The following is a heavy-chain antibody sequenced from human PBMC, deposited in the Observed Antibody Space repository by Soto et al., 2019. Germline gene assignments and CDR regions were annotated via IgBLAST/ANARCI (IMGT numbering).Heavy chain of an antibody. CDR3: VAGQYFFDY. CDR1: GFNFRSYA. V-gene: IGHV3-30*04. CDR2: ISYDGSLE. D-gene: IGHD6-19*01. J-gene: IGHJ4*02. Sequence: PGGSLRLSCAASGFNFRSYAIHWVRQAPGKGLEWVAVISYDGSLEYYADSVKGRFTISRDNSKKTLYLQMNSLRADDTAVYYCVAGQYFFDYCGQGTLVTVSS.